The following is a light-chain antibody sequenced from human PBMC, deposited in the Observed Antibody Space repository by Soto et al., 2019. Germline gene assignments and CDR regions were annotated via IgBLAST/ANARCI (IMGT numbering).Light chain of an antibody. Sequence: DIQMTQSPSTLSASVGDRVTITCRASQSISSWLAWYQQKPGNAPKVLIYKASNLETGVPSRFSGSGSETEFTLTISSLQPDDFATYCCQQYNGYPYTFGQGTKLEIK. CDR2: KAS. V-gene: IGKV1-5*03. CDR3: QQYNGYPYT. J-gene: IGKJ2*01. CDR1: QSISSW.